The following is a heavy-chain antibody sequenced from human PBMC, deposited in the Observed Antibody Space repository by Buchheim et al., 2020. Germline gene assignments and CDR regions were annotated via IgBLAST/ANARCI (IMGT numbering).Heavy chain of an antibody. D-gene: IGHD1-26*01. Sequence: EVQLVESGGGLVQPGGSLRLSCAASGFSFSSYEMNWVRQAPGKGLEWVSYISSSGTTIYYADSVKGRFTTSRDNAKNSLYLQMHSLRAEDTAVYYCARGSGNYRDYFDYWGQGTL. CDR3: ARGSGNYRDYFDY. J-gene: IGHJ4*02. V-gene: IGHV3-48*03. CDR2: ISSSGTTI. CDR1: GFSFSSYE.